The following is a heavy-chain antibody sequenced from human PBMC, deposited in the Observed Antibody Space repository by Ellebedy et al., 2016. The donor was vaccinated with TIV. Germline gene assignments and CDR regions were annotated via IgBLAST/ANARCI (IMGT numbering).Heavy chain of an antibody. Sequence: MPSETLSLTCTVSGGSISTYYWNWIRQPPGKGLEWIEYVYYSGSTSYNPSLKSRVTISVDTSKKQFSLKLNSVTAADTAVYYCGRGAVVPAAMRYFDHWGRGTLVTVSS. V-gene: IGHV4-59*08. CDR2: VYYSGST. CDR1: GGSISTYY. D-gene: IGHD2-2*01. CDR3: GRGAVVPAAMRYFDH. J-gene: IGHJ2*01.